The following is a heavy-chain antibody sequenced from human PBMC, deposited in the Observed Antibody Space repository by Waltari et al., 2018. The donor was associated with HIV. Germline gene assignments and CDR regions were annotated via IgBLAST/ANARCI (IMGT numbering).Heavy chain of an antibody. CDR3: ARPARDIGGGSNFDS. CDR2: IFYPGGT. J-gene: IGHJ4*02. V-gene: IGHV4-39*01. Sequence: QLQLQESGPGLVKASETLSLTCTVSGRSISSDNAYRGWIRQPPGKGLEWIGNIFYPGGTYYNPSLKSRLTMSVDTSKNQFSLKLSSVTAADTALYYCARPARDIGGGSNFDSWGQGTLVTVSS. CDR1: GRSISSDNAY. D-gene: IGHD2-15*01.